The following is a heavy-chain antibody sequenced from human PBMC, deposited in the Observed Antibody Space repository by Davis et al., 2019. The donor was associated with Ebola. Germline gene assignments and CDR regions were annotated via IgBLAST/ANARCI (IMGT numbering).Heavy chain of an antibody. CDR3: ARDLDSSLNN. J-gene: IGHJ4*02. CDR2: ISYDGSNK. D-gene: IGHD6-13*01. V-gene: IGHV3-30*04. CDR1: GFTFSSYA. Sequence: GGSLRLSCAASGFTFSSYAMHWVRQAPGKGLEWVAVISYDGSNKYYVDSVKGRFTISRDSSKNSVYLQMNSLRPEDTAVYYCARDLDSSLNNWGQGTLVTVSS.